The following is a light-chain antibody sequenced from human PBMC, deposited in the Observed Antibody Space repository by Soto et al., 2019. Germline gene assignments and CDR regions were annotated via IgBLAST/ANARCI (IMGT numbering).Light chain of an antibody. J-gene: IGKJ3*01. CDR2: AAS. CDR3: HHSFRTLFT. Sequence: DIQMPQSPSSLSASVGDRVNITCRASQSFSSYLNWYQQKPWKAPKLLVYAASRLQCGVPSRFSGTGSATDFTLTTSSLKPDDVATYYRHHSFRTLFTFSPGNKLDIK. CDR1: QSFSSY. V-gene: IGKV1-39*01.